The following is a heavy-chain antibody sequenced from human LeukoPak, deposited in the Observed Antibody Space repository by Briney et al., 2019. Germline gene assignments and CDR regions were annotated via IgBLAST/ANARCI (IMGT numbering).Heavy chain of an antibody. CDR2: IYPGDSDT. V-gene: IGHV5-51*01. J-gene: IGHJ5*02. Sequence: GESLKISCKGSGYSFTSYWIGWVRQMPGKGLEWMGIIYPGDSDTRYSPSFQGQVTISADKSISTAYLQWSSLKASDTAMYYCARQGSYYGSGSYYINWFDPWGQGTLVTVSS. D-gene: IGHD3-10*01. CDR1: GYSFTSYW. CDR3: ARQGSYYGSGSYYINWFDP.